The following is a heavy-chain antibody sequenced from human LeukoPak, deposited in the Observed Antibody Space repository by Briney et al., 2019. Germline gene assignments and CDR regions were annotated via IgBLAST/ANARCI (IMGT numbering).Heavy chain of an antibody. CDR3: ARDISISGDGYNDDY. D-gene: IGHD5-24*01. CDR1: GFTFSSYA. J-gene: IGHJ4*02. Sequence: HPGGSLRLSCAASGFTFSSYAMHWVRQAPGKGLEWVAVISYDGSNKYYADSVKGRFTISRDNSKSTLYLQMNGLRAEDTAVYYCARDISISGDGYNDDYWGQGTLVTVSS. V-gene: IGHV3-30*04. CDR2: ISYDGSNK.